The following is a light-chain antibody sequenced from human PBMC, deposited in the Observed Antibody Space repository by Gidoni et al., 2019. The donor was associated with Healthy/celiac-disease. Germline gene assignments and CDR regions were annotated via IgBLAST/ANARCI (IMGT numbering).Light chain of an antibody. CDR2: DAS. J-gene: IGKJ3*01. V-gene: IGKV3-11*01. Sequence: EIVLTQSPATLSLSPGERATRSCRASQSVSSYLAWYQQKPGQAPRLHIYDASNRATGIPARFSGSGSGTDFTLTISSLEPEDFAVYYCQQRSNWRGFTFGPGTKVDIK. CDR1: QSVSSY. CDR3: QQRSNWRGFT.